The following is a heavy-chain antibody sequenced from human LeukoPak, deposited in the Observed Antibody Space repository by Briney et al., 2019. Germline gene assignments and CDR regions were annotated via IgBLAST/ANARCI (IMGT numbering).Heavy chain of an antibody. V-gene: IGHV4-59*01. CDR1: GGSISSYY. J-gene: IGHJ4*02. CDR2: IYYTGST. D-gene: IGHD6-13*01. CDR3: ARGSKAAPGKFDY. Sequence: PSETLSLTCTVSGGSISSYYRSWIRQPPGKGLEWIGYIYYTGSTDYNPSLKSRVAIPIDTSKNQFSLKLSSVTAADTAVYYCARGSKAAPGKFDYWGQGTLVTVSS.